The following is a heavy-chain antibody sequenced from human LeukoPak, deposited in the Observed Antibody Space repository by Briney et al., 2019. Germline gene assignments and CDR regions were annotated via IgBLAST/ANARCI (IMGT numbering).Heavy chain of an antibody. CDR1: GFTFSSYA. Sequence: GRSLRLSCAASGFTFSSYAMHWVRQAPGKGLEWVAVISYDGSNKYYADSVKGRLTISRDNSKNTLYLQMNSLRAEDTAVYYCARDQYYDSSGYYHYWGQGTLVTVSS. V-gene: IGHV3-30-3*01. CDR3: ARDQYYDSSGYYHY. D-gene: IGHD3-22*01. J-gene: IGHJ4*02. CDR2: ISYDGSNK.